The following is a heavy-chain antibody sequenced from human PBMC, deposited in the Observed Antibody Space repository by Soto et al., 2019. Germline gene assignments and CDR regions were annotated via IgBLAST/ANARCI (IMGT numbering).Heavy chain of an antibody. CDR3: TTVPGAAGSSYYFDY. CDR1: GFTFSNAW. Sequence: VQLVESGGGLVKPGGSLRLSCAASGFTFSNAWMSWVRQAPGKGLEWVGRIKSKTDGGTTDYAAPVKGRFTISRDDSKNTLYLQMNSLKTEDTAVYYCTTVPGAAGSSYYFDYWGQGTLVTVSS. J-gene: IGHJ4*02. D-gene: IGHD6-13*01. CDR2: IKSKTDGGTT. V-gene: IGHV3-15*01.